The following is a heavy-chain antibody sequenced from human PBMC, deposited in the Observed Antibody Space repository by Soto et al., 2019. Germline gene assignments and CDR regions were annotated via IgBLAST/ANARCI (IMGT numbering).Heavy chain of an antibody. Sequence: LVESGGGLVPPGESLTLPCAASHFTFGNFWMNWVRQAPGKGLEWVANVKRGDSESDYVDSVKGRFTVSRNNAKNTSYLQMSSLRADDTAVYYCARSPTGDAALRAFDPWGHGTMVTVSS. CDR2: VKRGDSES. CDR3: ARSPTGDAALRAFDP. V-gene: IGHV3-7*03. J-gene: IGHJ3*01. D-gene: IGHD1-1*01. CDR1: HFTFGNFW.